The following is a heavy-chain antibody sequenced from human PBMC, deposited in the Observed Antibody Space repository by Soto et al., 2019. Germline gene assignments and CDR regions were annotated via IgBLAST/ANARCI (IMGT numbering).Heavy chain of an antibody. CDR3: ARGRTYYYDSSGYYWDY. D-gene: IGHD3-22*01. CDR2: IYHSGST. V-gene: IGHV4-4*02. J-gene: IGHJ4*02. CDR1: GVSISSSNW. Sequence: QVQLQESGPGLVKPSGTLSLTFPVSGVSISSSNWWRGVRQPPWKGLEWIGEIYHSGSTNYTPSLKSRVTISVDKSKNQFSLKLSSVTAEDTAVYYCARGRTYYYDSSGYYWDYWGQGTLVTVSS.